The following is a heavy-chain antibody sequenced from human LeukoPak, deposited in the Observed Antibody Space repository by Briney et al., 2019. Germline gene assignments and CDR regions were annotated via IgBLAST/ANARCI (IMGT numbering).Heavy chain of an antibody. CDR2: ISSTGGTA. D-gene: IGHD1-1*01. V-gene: IGHV3-23*01. CDR3: ARVPSWKGYMDV. Sequence: GGSLRLSCAASGFTFSSFGMSWVRQAPGKGLEWVSAISSTGGTAYYADSVKGRFTISRDNAKNSLYLQMSSLRAEDTAVYYCARVPSWKGYMDVWGKGTTVTVSS. J-gene: IGHJ6*03. CDR1: GFTFSSFG.